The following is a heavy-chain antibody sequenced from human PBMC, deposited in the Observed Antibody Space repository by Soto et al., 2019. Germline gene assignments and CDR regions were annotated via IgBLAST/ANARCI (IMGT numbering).Heavy chain of an antibody. CDR3: ATGPRMIVVYDAFDI. CDR2: FDPEDGET. V-gene: IGHV1-24*01. D-gene: IGHD3-22*01. J-gene: IGHJ3*02. CDR1: GYTLTELS. Sequence: ASVQVSCKVSGYTLTELSMHWVRQAPGKGLEWMGGFDPEDGETIYAQKFQGRVTMTEDTSTDTAYMELSSLRSEDTAVYYCATGPRMIVVYDAFDIWGQGTMVTVSS.